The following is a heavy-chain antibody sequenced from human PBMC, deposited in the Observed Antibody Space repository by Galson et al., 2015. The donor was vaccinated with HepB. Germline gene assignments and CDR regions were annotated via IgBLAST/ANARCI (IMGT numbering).Heavy chain of an antibody. CDR3: AREVAVAQRHFDY. CDR2: IYTGST. Sequence: TLSLTCTVSGGSISSGGYYWSWIRQPAGKELEWIGRIYTGSTNYNPSLRSRVTMSLDSSMNHFSLTLSSVTAADTAVYYCAREVAVAQRHFDYWGQGTLVTVSS. CDR1: GGSISSGGYY. J-gene: IGHJ4*02. D-gene: IGHD6-13*01. V-gene: IGHV4-61*02.